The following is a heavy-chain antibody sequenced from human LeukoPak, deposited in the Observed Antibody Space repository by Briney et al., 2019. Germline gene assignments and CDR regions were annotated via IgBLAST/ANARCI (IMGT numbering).Heavy chain of an antibody. V-gene: IGHV1-18*01. CDR1: GGTFSSYA. D-gene: IGHD5-12*01. J-gene: IGHJ4*02. CDR3: ARDSYSGYDLLDY. Sequence: ASVKVSCKASGGTFSSYAISWVRQAPGQGLEWMGWISAYNGNTNYAQKLQGRVTMTTDTSTSTAYMELRSLRSDDTAVYYCARDSYSGYDLLDYWGQGTLVTVSS. CDR2: ISAYNGNT.